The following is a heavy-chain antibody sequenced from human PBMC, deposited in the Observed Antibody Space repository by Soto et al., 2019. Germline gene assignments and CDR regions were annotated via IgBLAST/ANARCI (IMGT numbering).Heavy chain of an antibody. Sequence: SETLSLTCAVSGASVSDGSDFWSWIRQPPGKGLEWLGYLSYGGSTRYNPSLKSRVTISSDTPKNQFSLRLFSVTAADTALYYCARATGYSSTWYDSWGQGQLVTVSS. CDR2: LSYGGST. V-gene: IGHV4-61*01. CDR1: GASVSDGSDF. D-gene: IGHD6-13*01. CDR3: ARATGYSSTWYDS. J-gene: IGHJ5*01.